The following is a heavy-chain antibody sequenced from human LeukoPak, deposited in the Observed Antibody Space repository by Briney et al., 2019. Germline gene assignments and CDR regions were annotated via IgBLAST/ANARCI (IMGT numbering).Heavy chain of an antibody. CDR3: ARKRGEATMADAFDI. Sequence: PETPSHTCALSHYSICLNTSWGWIGQPPGKGLNWMGNIYYSGSIHYSPSLKSQVAMSVDTSMNHSAMKLSSVTDEDTTMKYCARKRGEATMADAFDIWGQGTMVIVSS. CDR2: IYYSGSI. J-gene: IGHJ3*02. V-gene: IGHV4-28*05. CDR1: HYSICLNTS. D-gene: IGHD5-24*01.